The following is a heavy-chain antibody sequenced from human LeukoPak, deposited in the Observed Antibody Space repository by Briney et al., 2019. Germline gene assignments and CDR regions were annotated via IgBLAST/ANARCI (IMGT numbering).Heavy chain of an antibody. V-gene: IGHV4-59*08. J-gene: IGHJ3*01. D-gene: IGHD6-19*01. CDR2: IYYSGST. CDR1: GDSISSYY. CDR3: ARHITVSYDAFDL. Sequence: PSETLSLTCTVSGDSISSYYWSWIRQPPGKGLEWIGYIYYSGSTNYNPSLKSRVTISVDTSKNQFSLKLTSVTAADTAVYYCARHITVSYDAFDLWGRGTMVTVSS.